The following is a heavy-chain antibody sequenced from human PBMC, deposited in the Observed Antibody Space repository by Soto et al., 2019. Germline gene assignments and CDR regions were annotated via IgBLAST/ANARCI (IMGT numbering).Heavy chain of an antibody. CDR3: AKDQLYGSGSYHI. D-gene: IGHD3-10*01. J-gene: IGHJ3*02. Sequence: EMQLLESGGGLVQPGGSLRLSCAASGFTFSSYAMSWVRQPPGKGLEWVSAISGSGGGPYYADAVKGRFTISRDNSKNTLYLQMTSLRAEDTAVYYCAKDQLYGSGSYHIWGQVTMVTVSS. CDR2: ISGSGGGP. CDR1: GFTFSSYA. V-gene: IGHV3-23*01.